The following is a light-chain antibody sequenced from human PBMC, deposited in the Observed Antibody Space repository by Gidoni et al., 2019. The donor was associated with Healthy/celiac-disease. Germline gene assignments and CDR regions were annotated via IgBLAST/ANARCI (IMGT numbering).Light chain of an antibody. Sequence: IQMTQSPSTLSASVGDRVTITCRASQSISSWLAWYQQKPGKAPKLLIYKASSLESGVPSRFSGSGSGTEFTLTISSLQPDDFANYYCQQYNSYSYTFGQGTKLEIK. V-gene: IGKV1-5*03. CDR1: QSISSW. J-gene: IGKJ2*01. CDR3: QQYNSYSYT. CDR2: KAS.